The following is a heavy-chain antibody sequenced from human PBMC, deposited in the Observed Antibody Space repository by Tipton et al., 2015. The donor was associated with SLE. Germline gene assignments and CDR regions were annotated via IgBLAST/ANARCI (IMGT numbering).Heavy chain of an antibody. CDR1: GGSIRSYY. Sequence: TLPLTCTVSGGSIRSYYWSWIRQPPGKGLEWIGYIYYSGSTNYNPSLKSRVTISVDTSKNQFSLKLSSVTAADTAVYYRASDTPYDFWSGYLFQHWGQGTLVTVSS. V-gene: IGHV4-59*01. J-gene: IGHJ1*01. CDR3: ASDTPYDFWSGYLFQH. CDR2: IYYSGST. D-gene: IGHD3-3*01.